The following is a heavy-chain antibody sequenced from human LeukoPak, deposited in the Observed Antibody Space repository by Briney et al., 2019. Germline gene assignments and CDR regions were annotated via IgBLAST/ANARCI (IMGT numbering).Heavy chain of an antibody. CDR1: GYTLTELS. CDR3: ATRSRLRYFDWLSY. J-gene: IGHJ4*02. V-gene: IGHV1-24*01. CDR2: FDPEDGET. Sequence: ASVKVSCKVSGYTLTELSMHWVRQAPGKGLEWMGGFDPEDGETIYAQKFQGRVTMTEDTSTDTAYMELSSLRSEDTAVYYCATRSRLRYFDWLSYRGQGTLVTVSS. D-gene: IGHD3-9*01.